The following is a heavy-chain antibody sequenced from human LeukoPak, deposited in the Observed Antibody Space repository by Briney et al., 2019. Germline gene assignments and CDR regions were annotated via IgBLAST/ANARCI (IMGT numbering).Heavy chain of an antibody. CDR3: ARSYPTVTTNWFDP. V-gene: IGHV4-34*01. Sequence: SETLSLTCAVYGGSFSGYYWSWIRQPPGKGLEWIGEINHSGSTNYNPSLKSRVTISVDTSKNQFSLKLSSVTAADTAVYYCARSYPTVTTNWFDPWGQGTLVTVSS. J-gene: IGHJ5*02. D-gene: IGHD4-17*01. CDR2: INHSGST. CDR1: GGSFSGYY.